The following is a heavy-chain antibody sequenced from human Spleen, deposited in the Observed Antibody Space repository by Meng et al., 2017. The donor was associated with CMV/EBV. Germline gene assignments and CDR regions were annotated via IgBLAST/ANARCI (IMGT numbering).Heavy chain of an antibody. V-gene: IGHV3-23*01. CDR2: ISGSGGST. Sequence: GGSLRLPCAASGFTFSSYAMNWVRQAPGKGLEWVSRISGSGGSTYYADSVKGRFTISRDNSQNMLYLDMNSLRAEGTAIYYCARSVVVPAAMGIDYWGQGTLVTVSS. J-gene: IGHJ4*02. CDR1: GFTFSSYA. CDR3: ARSVVVPAAMGIDY. D-gene: IGHD2-2*01.